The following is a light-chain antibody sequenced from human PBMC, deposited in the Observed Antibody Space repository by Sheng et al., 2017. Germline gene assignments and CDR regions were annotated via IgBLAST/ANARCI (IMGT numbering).Light chain of an antibody. Sequence: DIQMTQSPSSLSASVRDRVTITCRASQTISNYLNWYQXKPGKAPKLLIYAASSLQSGVPSRFSGSGSGTDFTLTISSLQPEDFATYYCQQSYSTPPTFGQGPRWKLN. CDR3: QQSYSTPPT. V-gene: IGKV1-39*01. CDR2: AAS. CDR1: QTISNY. J-gene: IGKJ1*01.